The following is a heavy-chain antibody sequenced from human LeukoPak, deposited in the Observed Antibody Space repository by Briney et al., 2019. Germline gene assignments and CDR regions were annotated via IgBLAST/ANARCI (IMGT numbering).Heavy chain of an antibody. D-gene: IGHD6-19*01. V-gene: IGHV3-23*01. Sequence: PGGSLRLSCAASGFTFSSYAMSWVRQARGKGVEWVSSIGGSGGSTYYADSVKGGFTISRDNSKNTLFLQMNSLRAEDTAVFYCAKASSGWYFDPFDYWGQGTLVTVSS. CDR2: IGGSGGST. CDR3: AKASSGWYFDPFDY. J-gene: IGHJ4*02. CDR1: GFTFSSYA.